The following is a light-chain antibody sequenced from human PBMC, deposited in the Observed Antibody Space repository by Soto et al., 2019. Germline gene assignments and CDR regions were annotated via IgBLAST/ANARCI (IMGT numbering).Light chain of an antibody. J-gene: IGKJ1*01. Sequence: DIQMTQSPSILSASVGDRVTITCRASQSIDTWLAWHKQKPGKAPKLLISKASNLENGVPSRFSGSGSGTESTLTIRSLKPDDFATYYCQQYNSYRAFGQGTKVDIK. CDR2: KAS. V-gene: IGKV1-5*03. CDR3: QQYNSYRA. CDR1: QSIDTW.